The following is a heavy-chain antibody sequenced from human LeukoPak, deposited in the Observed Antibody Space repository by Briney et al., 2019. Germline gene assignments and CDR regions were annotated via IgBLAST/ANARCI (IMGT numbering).Heavy chain of an antibody. CDR1: GGTFSSYA. CDR3: ALYGSGSFYYYYGMDV. CDR2: IIPIFGTA. Sequence: GASVKVSCKASGGTFSSYAISWVRQAPGQGLEWMGGIIPIFGTANYAQKFQGRVTITADKSTSTAYMELSSLRSEDTAVYYCALYGSGSFYYYYGMDVWGKGTPVTVSS. V-gene: IGHV1-69*06. D-gene: IGHD3-10*01. J-gene: IGHJ6*04.